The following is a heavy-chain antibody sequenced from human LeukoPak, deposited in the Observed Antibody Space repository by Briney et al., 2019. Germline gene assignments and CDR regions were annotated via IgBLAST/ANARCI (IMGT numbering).Heavy chain of an antibody. D-gene: IGHD3-9*01. J-gene: IGHJ1*01. CDR1: GYTFTSYD. V-gene: IGHV1-8*01. Sequence: GASVKVSCKASGYTFTSYDIHWVRQATGQGLEWMGWMNPNSGNTGYAQKFQGRVTINRNTSISTAYMELSSLRSEDTAVYYCARVGYDILTGRAEYFQHWGQGTLVTVSS. CDR2: MNPNSGNT. CDR3: ARVGYDILTGRAEYFQH.